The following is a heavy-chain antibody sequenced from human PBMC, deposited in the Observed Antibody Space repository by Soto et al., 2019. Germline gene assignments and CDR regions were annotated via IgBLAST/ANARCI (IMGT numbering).Heavy chain of an antibody. J-gene: IGHJ4*02. V-gene: IGHV4-30-2*01. CDR2: IYHSGSS. CDR1: GGSLSGTSNS. D-gene: IGHD3-10*01. CDR3: ARGGGTDYYGSGNPFYFDY. Sequence: SETLSLTCAVSGGSLSGTSNSWSWIRQPPGKGLEWIGYIYHSGSSYYTPSLRSRVTMSVDRSKNQFSLKLTSVTAADTAVYYCARGGGTDYYGSGNPFYFDYWGQGTLVTV.